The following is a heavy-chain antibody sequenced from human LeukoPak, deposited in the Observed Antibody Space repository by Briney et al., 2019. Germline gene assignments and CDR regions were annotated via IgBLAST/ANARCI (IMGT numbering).Heavy chain of an antibody. J-gene: IGHJ4*02. CDR3: STFADDGY. Sequence: GGSLRLSCAASGFTFSSYAMSWVRQAPGKGLEWVGRIKSKKDGGTTDYATPVKGRFTISRDDSKNTVYLQMNSLKTEDTALYYCSTFADDGYWGQGTLVTVSS. CDR1: GFTFSSYA. CDR2: IKSKKDGGTT. V-gene: IGHV3-15*01. D-gene: IGHD3-16*01.